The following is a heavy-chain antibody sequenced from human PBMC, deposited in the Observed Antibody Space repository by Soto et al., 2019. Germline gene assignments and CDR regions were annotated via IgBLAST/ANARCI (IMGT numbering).Heavy chain of an antibody. CDR1: GYTFTSYG. D-gene: IGHD2-21*01. V-gene: IGHV1-18*01. CDR2: ISAYNGNT. CDR3: ARTYPDYYYYYYMDV. J-gene: IGHJ6*03. Sequence: ASVKVSCKASGYTFTSYGISWVRQAPGQGLEWMGWISAYNGNTNYAQKLQGRVTMTTDTSTSTAYMELRSLRSDDTAVYYCARTYPDYYYYYYMDVWGKGTTVTVSS.